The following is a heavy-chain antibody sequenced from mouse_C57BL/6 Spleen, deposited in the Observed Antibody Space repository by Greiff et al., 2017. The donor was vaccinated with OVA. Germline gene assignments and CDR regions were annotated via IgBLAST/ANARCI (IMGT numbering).Heavy chain of an antibody. CDR3: AREEMGPWYFDV. J-gene: IGHJ1*03. CDR1: GYTFTSYW. V-gene: IGHV1-53*01. CDR2: INPSNGGT. Sequence: QVHVKQPGTELVKPGASVKLSCKASGYTFTSYWMHWVKQRPGQGLEWIGNINPSNGGTNYNEKFKSKATLTVDKSSSTAYMQLSSLTSEDSAVYYCAREEMGPWYFDVWGTGTTVTVSS.